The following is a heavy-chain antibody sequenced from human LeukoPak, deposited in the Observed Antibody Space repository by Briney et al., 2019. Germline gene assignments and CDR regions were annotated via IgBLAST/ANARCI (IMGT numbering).Heavy chain of an antibody. V-gene: IGHV3-30-3*01. Sequence: TGGSLRLSCAASGFTFSSYAMHWVRQAPGKGLEWVAVISYDGSNKYYADSVKGRFTISRDNSKNTLYLQMNSLRAEDTAVYYCARDSPYSSYFDYWGQGTLVTVSS. D-gene: IGHD4-11*01. CDR2: ISYDGSNK. J-gene: IGHJ4*02. CDR3: ARDSPYSSYFDY. CDR1: GFTFSSYA.